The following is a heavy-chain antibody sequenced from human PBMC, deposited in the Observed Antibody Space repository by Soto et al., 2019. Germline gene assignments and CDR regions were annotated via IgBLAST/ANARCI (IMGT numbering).Heavy chain of an antibody. CDR3: ARERIVEAYYYYYGMDV. Sequence: ASVKVSCKASGYTFTGYDMHWVRQAPGEGLEWMGWINPNSGGTNYAQKFQGRVTMTRDTSISTAYMELSRLRSDDTAVYYCARERIVEAYYYYYGMDVWGQGTTVTVS. D-gene: IGHD2-15*01. CDR2: INPNSGGT. J-gene: IGHJ6*02. V-gene: IGHV1-2*02. CDR1: GYTFTGYD.